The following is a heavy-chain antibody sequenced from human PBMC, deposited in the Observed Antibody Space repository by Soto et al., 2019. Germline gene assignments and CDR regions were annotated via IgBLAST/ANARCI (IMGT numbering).Heavy chain of an antibody. CDR3: ARERLIVEWETYYFDY. CDR1: GGSVSGYY. D-gene: IGHD1-26*01. Sequence: SETLSLTCSVSGGSVSGYYWSWIRQPPGKGLEWIGYIYYSGSTNYNPSLKSRVTISVDTSKNQFSLKLSSVTAADTAVYYCARERLIVEWETYYFDYWGQGTLVTVSS. CDR2: IYYSGST. V-gene: IGHV4-59*02. J-gene: IGHJ4*02.